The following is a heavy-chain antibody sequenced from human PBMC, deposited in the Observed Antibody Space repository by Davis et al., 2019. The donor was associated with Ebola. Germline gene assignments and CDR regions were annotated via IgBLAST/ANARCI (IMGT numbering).Heavy chain of an antibody. D-gene: IGHD4-17*01. CDR3: ARHDYGDSHFDY. CDR2: ISYDGSNK. V-gene: IGHV3-33*05. Sequence: SCKASGFTFSSYGMHWVRQAPGKGLEWVAVISYDGSNKYYADSVKGRFTISRDNSKNTLYLQMNSLRAEDTAVYYCARHDYGDSHFDYWGQGTLVTVSS. CDR1: GFTFSSYG. J-gene: IGHJ4*02.